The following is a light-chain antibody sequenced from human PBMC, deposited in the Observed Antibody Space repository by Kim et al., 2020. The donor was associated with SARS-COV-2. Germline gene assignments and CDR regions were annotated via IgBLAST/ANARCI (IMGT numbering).Light chain of an antibody. V-gene: IGLV6-57*03. CDR1: SGSIACNY. CDR2: EDN. Sequence: KTVTISCTRSSGSIACNYVQWYQQPPGSAPTTVIYEDNQRPSGVPDRFSGAIDSSSNAASLTISGLKAEDEADYCCQSYDSSNRVVFGGGTQLTVL. J-gene: IGLJ2*01. CDR3: QSYDSSNRVV.